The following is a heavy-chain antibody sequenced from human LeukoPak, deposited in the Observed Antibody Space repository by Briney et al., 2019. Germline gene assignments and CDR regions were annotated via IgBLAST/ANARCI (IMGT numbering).Heavy chain of an antibody. D-gene: IGHD6-19*01. V-gene: IGHV1-18*01. CDR3: ARDQQWLDPARHGFDY. J-gene: IGHJ4*02. CDR1: GYTFTSNG. Sequence: GASVKVSXKASGYTFTSNGISWVRQVPGQGLEWMGWISAYNGNTKYAQKFQGRVTMTTDTSTSAAYMELRSLTSDDTAVYYCARDQQWLDPARHGFDYWGQGTLVTVSS. CDR2: ISAYNGNT.